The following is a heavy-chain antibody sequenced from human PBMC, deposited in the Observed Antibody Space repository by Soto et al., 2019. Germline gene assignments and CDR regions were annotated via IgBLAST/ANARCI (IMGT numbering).Heavy chain of an antibody. CDR1: GGTFSSYA. CDR2: IIPIFGTA. V-gene: IGHV1-69*13. Sequence: ASVKVSCKASGGTFSSYAISWVRQAPGQGLEWMGGIIPIFGTANYAQKFQGRVTITADESTSTAYMELSSLRSEDTAVYYCARGYGSGKASDYWGQGTLVTVSS. J-gene: IGHJ4*02. D-gene: IGHD3-10*01. CDR3: ARGYGSGKASDY.